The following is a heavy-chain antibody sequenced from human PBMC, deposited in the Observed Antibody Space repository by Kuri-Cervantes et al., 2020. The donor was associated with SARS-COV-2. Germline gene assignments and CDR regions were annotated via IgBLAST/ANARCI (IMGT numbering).Heavy chain of an antibody. J-gene: IGHJ4*02. Sequence: ASLKVSCNASGDTFTSYAMHWVRQAPGQRLEWMGWINAGNGNTKYSQKFQGRVTMTEDTSTDTAYIELSSLRSEDAAVYYCATFRALAEAEGGDNWGQGTLVTVSS. CDR2: INAGNGNT. V-gene: IGHV1-3*01. CDR1: GDTFTSYA. CDR3: ATFRALAEAEGGDN. D-gene: IGHD6-13*01.